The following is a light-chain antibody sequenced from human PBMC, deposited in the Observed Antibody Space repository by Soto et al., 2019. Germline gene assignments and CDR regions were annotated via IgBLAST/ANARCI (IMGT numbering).Light chain of an antibody. Sequence: DIQMTQSPSALSASVGDRVTITCQASQDISNYLNWCYQKPGKAPKLLIYDASNLETGVPSRFSGSGSGTYFTVTISSLQPEDIATYYCQQYGNLPLTFGGGTKVEI. J-gene: IGKJ4*01. CDR1: QDISNY. V-gene: IGKV1-33*01. CDR3: QQYGNLPLT. CDR2: DAS.